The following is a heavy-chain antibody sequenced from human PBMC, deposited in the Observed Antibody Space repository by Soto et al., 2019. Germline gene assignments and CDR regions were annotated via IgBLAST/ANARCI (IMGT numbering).Heavy chain of an antibody. D-gene: IGHD2-2*01. Sequence: QVQVQQWGAGLLKPSETLSVTCAVYGGSFSGYYWTWIRQTPGKGLEWIGEISHSGTTNYKPSLKSRVTISADPSKKQFSLNLTSVTAADSGVYYCARGECSSVYCFTRWALDIWGQGTVVTVSS. CDR3: ARGECSSVYCFTRWALDI. V-gene: IGHV4-34*01. CDR1: GGSFSGYY. J-gene: IGHJ3*02. CDR2: ISHSGTT.